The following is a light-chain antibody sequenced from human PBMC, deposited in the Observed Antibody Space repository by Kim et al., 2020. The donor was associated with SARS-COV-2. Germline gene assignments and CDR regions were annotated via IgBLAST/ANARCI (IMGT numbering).Light chain of an antibody. CDR1: TLTKKY. Sequence: PGQTARITCAGETLTKKYAFWYQQKSGQAPVMVIYEENKRLSGIPERFSGSSSGTTATLTITGAQPEDEGDYYCYSTDITGNDRVFGGGTQLTVL. CDR2: EEN. J-gene: IGLJ3*02. CDR3: YSTDITGNDRV. V-gene: IGLV3-10*01.